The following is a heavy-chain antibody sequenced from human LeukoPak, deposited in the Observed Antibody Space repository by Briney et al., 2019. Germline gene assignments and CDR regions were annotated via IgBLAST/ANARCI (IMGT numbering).Heavy chain of an antibody. Sequence: PGRSLRLSCAASGFTFSSYGMHWVRQAPGKGLEWVAVISYDGSNKYYADSVKGRFTISRDNSKNTLYLQMNSLRAEDTAVYYCAKVAIAVAGTNVDYWGQGTLVTVS. CDR3: AKVAIAVAGTNVDY. J-gene: IGHJ4*02. V-gene: IGHV3-30*18. CDR2: ISYDGSNK. D-gene: IGHD6-19*01. CDR1: GFTFSSYG.